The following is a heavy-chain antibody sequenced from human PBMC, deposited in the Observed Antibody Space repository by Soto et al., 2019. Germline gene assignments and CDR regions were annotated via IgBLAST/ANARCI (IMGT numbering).Heavy chain of an antibody. D-gene: IGHD1-1*01. CDR3: ARGRYGDY. CDR2: ICAHNGNT. V-gene: IGHV1-18*01. CDR1: GYAFTTYG. Sequence: QVHLVQSGAEVKKPEASVKVSCKGSGYAFTTYGITWVRQAPGQGLEWMGWICAHNGNTNYAQKLQGRVTVTRDTSTSTAYMELRSLRSDDTAVYYCARGRYGDYWGQGALVTVSS. J-gene: IGHJ4*02.